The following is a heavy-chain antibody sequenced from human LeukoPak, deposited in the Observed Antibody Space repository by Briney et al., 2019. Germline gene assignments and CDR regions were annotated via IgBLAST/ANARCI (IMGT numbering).Heavy chain of an antibody. CDR2: ISSSSSTI. V-gene: IGHV3-48*01. D-gene: IGHD3-3*01. CDR3: ARSNYDFWSGYYTEGGYFDY. Sequence: GGSLGLSCAASGFTFSSYSMDWVRQAPGKGLEWVSYISSSSSTIYYADSVKGRFTISRDNAKNSLYLQVNSLRAEDTAVYYCARSNYDFWSGYYTEGGYFDYWGQGTLVTVSS. CDR1: GFTFSSYS. J-gene: IGHJ4*02.